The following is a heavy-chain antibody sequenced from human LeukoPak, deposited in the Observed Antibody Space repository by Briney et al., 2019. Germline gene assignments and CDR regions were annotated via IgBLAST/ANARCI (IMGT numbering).Heavy chain of an antibody. CDR1: GYSFISYW. CDR2: IYPGDSDT. Sequence: GESLKISRKGSGYSFISYWIGWAAQMPGKGLEGIEIIYPGDSDTRYSPSFQGQVTISADKSISTAYLQWSSLKASDTAMYYCARQGLTIRRLGAFDIWGQGTMVTVSS. V-gene: IGHV5-51*01. D-gene: IGHD3-9*01. CDR3: ARQGLTIRRLGAFDI. J-gene: IGHJ3*02.